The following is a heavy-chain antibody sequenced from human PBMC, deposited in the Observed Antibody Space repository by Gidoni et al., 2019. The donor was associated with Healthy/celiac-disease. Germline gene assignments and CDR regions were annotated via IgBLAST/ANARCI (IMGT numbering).Heavy chain of an antibody. CDR2: IKSKTDGGTT. CDR1: GFTFSNAW. J-gene: IGHJ4*02. V-gene: IGHV3-15*01. Sequence: EVQLVESGGGLVKPGGSLRLPCAASGFTFSNAWMSWVRQAPGKGLEWVGRIKSKTDGGTTDYAAPVKGRFTISRDDSKNTLYLQMNSLKTEDTAVYYCTTIYGEGFDFDYWGQGTLVTVSS. D-gene: IGHD3-10*01. CDR3: TTIYGEGFDFDY.